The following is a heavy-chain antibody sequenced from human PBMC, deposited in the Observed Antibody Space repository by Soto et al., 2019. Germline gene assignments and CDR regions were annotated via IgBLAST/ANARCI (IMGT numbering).Heavy chain of an antibody. CDR3: ARANCGGDCYSRFYGMDV. CDR1: GGTFSSYA. J-gene: IGHJ6*02. CDR2: IIPIFGTA. D-gene: IGHD2-21*02. V-gene: IGHV1-69*13. Sequence: SVKVSCKASGGTFSSYAISWVRQAPGQGLEWMGGIIPIFGTANYAQKLQGRVTITADESTSTAYMDLSSLRSEDTAVYYCARANCGGDCYSRFYGMDVWGQGTTVPVSS.